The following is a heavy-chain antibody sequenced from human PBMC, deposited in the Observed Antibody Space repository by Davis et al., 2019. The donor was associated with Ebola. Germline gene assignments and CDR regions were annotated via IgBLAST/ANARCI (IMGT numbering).Heavy chain of an antibody. CDR3: ARGGGYSNYDAFYYGMDV. V-gene: IGHV3-13*01. D-gene: IGHD4-11*01. CDR2: IGTAGDT. Sequence: GGSLRLSCAASGFTFSSYDMHWVRHATGKGLEWVSAIGTAGDTYYPGSVKGRFTISRENAKNSLYLQMNSLRAGDTAVYYCARGGGYSNYDAFYYGMDVWGKGTTVTVSS. CDR1: GFTFSSYD. J-gene: IGHJ6*04.